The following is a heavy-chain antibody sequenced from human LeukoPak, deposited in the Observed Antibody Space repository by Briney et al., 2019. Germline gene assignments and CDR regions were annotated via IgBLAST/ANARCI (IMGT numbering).Heavy chain of an antibody. CDR1: WPIVSTNY. D-gene: IGHD3-3*01. Sequence: GGSLRLSRAVSWPIVSTNYMSWVRQAPGKGLEWISILYVNENRYYADSVKGRFTTSRDNSKNTLYLQMNSLRAEDTAVYYCAKDVNFWSGSPYYFDYWGQGTLVTVSS. CDR2: LYVNENR. J-gene: IGHJ4*02. CDR3: AKDVNFWSGSPYYFDY. V-gene: IGHV3-66*03.